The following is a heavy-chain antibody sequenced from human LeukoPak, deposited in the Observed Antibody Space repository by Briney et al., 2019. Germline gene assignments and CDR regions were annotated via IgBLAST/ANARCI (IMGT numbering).Heavy chain of an antibody. CDR2: VYTSGST. D-gene: IGHD3-3*01. Sequence: SETLSLTCTVSGGSISSYYWSWIRQPPGKGLEWIGRVYTSGSTNYNPSLKSRVTISLDTSKNQFSLKLSSVTAADTAVYYCAREGETIFGVVIAYYFDYWGQGTLVTVSS. CDR3: AREGETIFGVVIAYYFDY. V-gene: IGHV4-4*08. CDR1: GGSISSYY. J-gene: IGHJ4*02.